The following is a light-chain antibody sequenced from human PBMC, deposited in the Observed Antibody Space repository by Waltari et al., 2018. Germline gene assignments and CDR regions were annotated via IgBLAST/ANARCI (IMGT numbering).Light chain of an antibody. Sequence: DIQMTQSPSTLSASVGDRVTITCRASQRLSNCLAWYQQKPGKAPKVLIYKASTLESGVPSMFSGSGSGTEFTLPISSLQPDDFATYYCQQYRNLWTFGQGTKGEIK. V-gene: IGKV1-5*03. CDR3: QQYRNLWT. J-gene: IGKJ1*01. CDR2: KAS. CDR1: QRLSNC.